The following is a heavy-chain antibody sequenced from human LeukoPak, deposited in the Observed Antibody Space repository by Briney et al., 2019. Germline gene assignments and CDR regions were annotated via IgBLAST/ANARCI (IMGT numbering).Heavy chain of an antibody. V-gene: IGHV3-11*01. CDR3: ARPACSSSSWLDY. J-gene: IGHJ4*02. D-gene: IGHD6-6*01. CDR1: GFTFSDYY. CDR2: ISSSGSTI. Sequence: GGSLRLSCAASGFTFSDYYMSWIRQAPGKGLEWVSYISSSGSTIYYADSVKGRFTISRDNAKNSLYLQMNSLRAEDTAVYYCARPACSSSSWLDYWGQGTLVTVSS.